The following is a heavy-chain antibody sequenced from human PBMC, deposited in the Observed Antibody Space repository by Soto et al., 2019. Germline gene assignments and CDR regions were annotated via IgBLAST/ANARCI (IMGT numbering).Heavy chain of an antibody. Sequence: QVQLVQSGAEVKKPGASVKVSCKASGYSFTDYYMHWVRQAPGQGLEWVGWINPNSGGTNYAQKFQGWVTMTRDTSISTAYMDLSRLRSDDTAVYYCARDRNVPRGPTDYYYYGMDVWGQGTTVTVSS. D-gene: IGHD3-10*02. CDR1: GYSFTDYY. J-gene: IGHJ6*02. V-gene: IGHV1-2*04. CDR3: ARDRNVPRGPTDYYYYGMDV. CDR2: INPNSGGT.